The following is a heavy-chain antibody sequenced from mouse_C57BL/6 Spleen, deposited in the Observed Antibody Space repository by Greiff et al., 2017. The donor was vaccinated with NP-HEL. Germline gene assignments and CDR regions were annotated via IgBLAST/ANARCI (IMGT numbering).Heavy chain of an antibody. Sequence: QVQLQQPGAELVKPGASVKLSCKASGYTFTSYWMHWVKQRPGQGLEWIGMIHPNSGSTNYNEKFKSKATLTVDKSSSTAYMQLSSLTSEDSAVYHCARHYDYDGGFAYWGQGTLVTVSA. V-gene: IGHV1-64*01. CDR1: GYTFTSYW. J-gene: IGHJ3*01. CDR3: ARHYDYDGGFAY. CDR2: IHPNSGST. D-gene: IGHD2-4*01.